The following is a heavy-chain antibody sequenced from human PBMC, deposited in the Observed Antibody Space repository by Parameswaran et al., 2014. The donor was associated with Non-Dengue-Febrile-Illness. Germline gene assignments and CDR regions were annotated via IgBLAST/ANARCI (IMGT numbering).Heavy chain of an antibody. V-gene: IGHV3-53*01. CDR3: ARDSSGWEKNYYYYYMDV. Sequence: PGKGLEWVSVIYSGGSTYYADSVKGRFTISRDNSKNTLYLQMNSLRAEDTAVYYCARDSSGWEKNYYYYYMDVWGKGTTVTVSS. D-gene: IGHD6-19*01. CDR2: IYSGGST. J-gene: IGHJ6*03.